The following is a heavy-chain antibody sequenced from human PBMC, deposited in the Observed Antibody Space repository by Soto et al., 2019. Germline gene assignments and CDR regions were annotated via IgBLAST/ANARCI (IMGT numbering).Heavy chain of an antibody. V-gene: IGHV3-33*06. CDR2: VWFDGSNE. D-gene: IGHD6-13*01. CDR3: AKMVGVSVAAAGFDL. Sequence: QVQLVESGGGVVQPGRSLRLSCVASGFIFSSYGMHWVRQAPGKGLEWVAVVWFDGSNEFYADSVKGRFTISRDNSKKTLFLQMNSLWAEDTAVYYCAKMVGVSVAAAGFDLWGQGTLVTVSS. J-gene: IGHJ4*02. CDR1: GFIFSSYG.